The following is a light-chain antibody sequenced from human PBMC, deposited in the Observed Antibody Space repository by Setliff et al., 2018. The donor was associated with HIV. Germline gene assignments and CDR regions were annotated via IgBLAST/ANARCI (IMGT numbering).Light chain of an antibody. CDR2: DVS. J-gene: IGLJ1*01. V-gene: IGLV2-14*01. CDR1: SSDIGDYNY. Sequence: QSVLTQPASVSGSPGQSITISCTGTSSDIGDYNYVSWYQQHPGKAPKLMVYDVSQRPSGVSNRFSGSKSGNTASLTISGLQAEDEADYYCSSYTSSTTYVFGPGTKVTVL. CDR3: SSYTSSTTYV.